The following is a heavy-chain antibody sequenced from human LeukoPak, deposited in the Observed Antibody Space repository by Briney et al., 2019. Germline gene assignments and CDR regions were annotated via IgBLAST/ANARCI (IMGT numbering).Heavy chain of an antibody. J-gene: IGHJ4*02. D-gene: IGHD6-13*01. CDR2: ISYDGSNK. CDR3: AKPPTYSSSWYPFDY. Sequence: GGSLRLSCAASGFTFSGYGMHWVRQAPGKGLEWVAVISYDGSNKYYADSVKGRFTISRDNSKNTLYLQMNSLRAEDTAVYYCAKPPTYSSSWYPFDYWGQGTLVTVSS. CDR1: GFTFSGYG. V-gene: IGHV3-30*18.